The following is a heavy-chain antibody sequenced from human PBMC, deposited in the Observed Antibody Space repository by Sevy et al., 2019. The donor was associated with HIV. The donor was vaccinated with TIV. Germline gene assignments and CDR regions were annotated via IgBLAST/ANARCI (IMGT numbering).Heavy chain of an antibody. V-gene: IGHV3-53*01. CDR2: IYSGGST. CDR1: GFIVSSNY. Sequence: GGSLRLSCAASGFIVSSNYMSWVRQAPGKGLEWVSVIYSGGSTYYADSVMGRFTISRDNSKNTLYLQMNSLRAEDTAVYYCARDRNTAMVIGMDVWGQGTTVTVSS. CDR3: ARDRNTAMVIGMDV. D-gene: IGHD5-18*01. J-gene: IGHJ6*02.